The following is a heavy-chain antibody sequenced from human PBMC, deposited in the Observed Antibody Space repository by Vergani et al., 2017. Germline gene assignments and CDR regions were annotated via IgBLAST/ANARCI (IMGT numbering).Heavy chain of an antibody. CDR2: IYNSGST. D-gene: IGHD5-18*01. CDR1: GGSISSYY. Sequence: QVQLQESGPGLVKPSETLSLTCTVSGGSISSYYWSWIRQPPGKGLEWIGYIYNSGSTNYNPSLKSRVTISADTSKNQFSLKLSSVTAADTAVYYCARRDTAMADNWFDPWGQGTLVTVSS. J-gene: IGHJ5*02. V-gene: IGHV4-59*08. CDR3: ARRDTAMADNWFDP.